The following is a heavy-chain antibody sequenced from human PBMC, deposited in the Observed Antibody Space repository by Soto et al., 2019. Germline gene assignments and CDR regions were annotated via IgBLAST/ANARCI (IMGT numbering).Heavy chain of an antibody. CDR1: GGSISSYY. CDR2: IYYSGST. V-gene: IGHV4-59*08. D-gene: IGHD4-17*01. CDR3: ARLGDGDYVTWYFDL. Sequence: SETLSLTCTVSGGSISSYYWSWIRQPPGKGLEWIGYIYYSGSTNYNPSLKSRVTISVDTSKNQFSLKLSSVTAADTAVYYCARLGDGDYVTWYFDLWGRGTLVTVSS. J-gene: IGHJ2*01.